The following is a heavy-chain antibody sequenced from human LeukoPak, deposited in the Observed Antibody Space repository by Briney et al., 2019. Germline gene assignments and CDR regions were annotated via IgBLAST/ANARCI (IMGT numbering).Heavy chain of an antibody. J-gene: IGHJ4*02. D-gene: IGHD1-26*01. Sequence: SETLSLTCAVSGGSISSGDYTWSGHPQPPGKGHEWSASIYQSGSTYYVPSLKSRFTISVDRSKNQFSLKLSSVTAADTAEYYSARGYPKGVFDNWGQGTLVTVSS. V-gene: IGHV4-30-2*01. CDR1: GGSISSGDYT. CDR3: ARGYPKGVFDN. CDR2: IYQSGST.